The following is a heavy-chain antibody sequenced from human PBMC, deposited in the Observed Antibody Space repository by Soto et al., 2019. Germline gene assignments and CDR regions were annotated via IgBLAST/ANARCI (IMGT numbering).Heavy chain of an antibody. D-gene: IGHD2-15*01. CDR1: GYAFTNYG. V-gene: IGHV1-18*01. J-gene: IGHJ4*02. Sequence: ASVKVSCKSSGYAFTNYGITWVRQAPGQRLELMGWISAYSGDTNFAQKFRDRVTLTTDTSTSTAYMELRSLRSDDTAVYYCARSDRAYAGSAAYWGQGTLVTVS. CDR2: ISAYSGDT. CDR3: ARSDRAYAGSAAY.